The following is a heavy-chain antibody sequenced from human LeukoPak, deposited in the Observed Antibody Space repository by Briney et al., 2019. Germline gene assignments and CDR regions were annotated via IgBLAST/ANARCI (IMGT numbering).Heavy chain of an antibody. CDR3: ARGGWYSHL. J-gene: IGHJ5*02. CDR1: GGSISSYY. CDR2: IYYSGST. V-gene: IGHV4-59*01. Sequence: SETLSLTCTVSGGSISSYYWSWIRQPPGKELEWIGYIYYSGSTYNPSLKSRVTISVDTSKNQFYLKLSSVTGADTAVYYCARGGWYSHLWGQGALVTVSS. D-gene: IGHD6-19*01.